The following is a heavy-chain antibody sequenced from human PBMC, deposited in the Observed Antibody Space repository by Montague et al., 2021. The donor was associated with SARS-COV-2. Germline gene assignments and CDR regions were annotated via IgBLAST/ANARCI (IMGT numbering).Heavy chain of an antibody. Sequence: SVKVSCKASGYTFRSFGVSWVRQAPGQGLEWMGWISGYKGDTKTARQFQGRLTMATDTSTSTVYMELRSLRSDDSAVYYCARWDPQTLTVISLRGKSANDYWGQGTLVTVSS. J-gene: IGHJ4*02. V-gene: IGHV1-18*01. CDR1: GYTFRSFG. D-gene: IGHD4-11*01. CDR3: ARWDPQTLTVISLRGKSANDY. CDR2: ISGYKGDT.